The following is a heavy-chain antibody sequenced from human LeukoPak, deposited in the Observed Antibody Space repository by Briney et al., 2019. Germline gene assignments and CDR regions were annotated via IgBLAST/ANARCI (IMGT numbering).Heavy chain of an antibody. Sequence: GSSVKVSCKASGGTFSSYAISWVRQAPGQGLEWMGWISAYNGNTNYAQKLQGRVTMTTDTSTSTAYMELRSLRSDDTAVYYCARGLTYYYDSSGYSADAFDIWGQGTMVTVSS. CDR1: GGTFSSYA. D-gene: IGHD3-22*01. V-gene: IGHV1-18*01. CDR3: ARGLTYYYDSSGYSADAFDI. CDR2: ISAYNGNT. J-gene: IGHJ3*02.